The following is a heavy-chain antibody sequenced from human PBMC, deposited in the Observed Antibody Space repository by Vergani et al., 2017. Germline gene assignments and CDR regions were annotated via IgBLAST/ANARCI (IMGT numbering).Heavy chain of an antibody. D-gene: IGHD3-10*01. CDR2: ISGSGGST. Sequence: EVQLVESGGGLVKPGGSLRLSCAASGFTFSSYSMNWVRQAPGKGLEWVSAISGSGGSTYYADSVKGRFTISRDNSKNTLYLQMNSLRAEDTAVYYCAKDLRVLLWFGELSFDYWGQGTLVTVSS. V-gene: IGHV3-23*04. CDR1: GFTFSSYS. J-gene: IGHJ4*02. CDR3: AKDLRVLLWFGELSFDY.